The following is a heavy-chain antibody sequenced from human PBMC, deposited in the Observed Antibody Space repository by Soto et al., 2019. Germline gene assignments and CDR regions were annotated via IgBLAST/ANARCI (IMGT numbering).Heavy chain of an antibody. J-gene: IGHJ4*02. Sequence: PSETLSLTCSVSGGSIVTYYWSWIRQSPGKGLEWIGNIYYTGSTNYNPSLKSRVTISIDTSKNQFSLKLSSVTAADTAVYYCAKGEQWLVPYYFDYWGQETLVTVSS. CDR2: IYYTGST. CDR3: AKGEQWLVPYYFDY. CDR1: GGSIVTYY. V-gene: IGHV4-59*01. D-gene: IGHD6-19*01.